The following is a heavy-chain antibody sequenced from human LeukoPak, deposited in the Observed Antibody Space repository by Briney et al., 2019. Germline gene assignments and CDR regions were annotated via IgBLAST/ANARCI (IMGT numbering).Heavy chain of an antibody. J-gene: IGHJ3*02. CDR2: FDPEDGET. V-gene: IGHV1-24*01. CDR1: GYTLTELS. Sequence: ASVKVSCKVSGYTLTELSMHWVRQAPGKGLEWMGGFDPEDGETIYAQTFQGRVTMTEDTSTDTAYMELSSLRSEDTAVYYCAPSKYCSRTSCYRPFFNIGGKGKRVTVS. CDR3: APSKYCSRTSCYRPFFNI. D-gene: IGHD2-2*01.